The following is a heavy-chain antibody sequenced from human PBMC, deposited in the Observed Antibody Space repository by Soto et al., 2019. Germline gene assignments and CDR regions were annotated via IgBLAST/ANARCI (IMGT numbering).Heavy chain of an antibody. V-gene: IGHV1-18*04. CDR1: GYTFTSYG. J-gene: IGHJ6*02. CDR3: ARDPYDILTGYNHFYYYYYGIDV. D-gene: IGHD3-9*01. Sequence: ASVKVSCKASGYTFTSYGISWVRQAPGQGLEWMGWISAYNGNTNYAQKLQGRVTMTTDTSTSTAYMELRSLRSDDTAVYYCARDPYDILTGYNHFYYYYYGIDVWGQGATVTVYS. CDR2: ISAYNGNT.